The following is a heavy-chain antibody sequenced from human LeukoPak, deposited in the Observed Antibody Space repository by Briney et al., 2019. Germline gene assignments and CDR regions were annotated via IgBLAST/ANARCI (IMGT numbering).Heavy chain of an antibody. J-gene: IGHJ6*02. CDR3: AGLLMVRGVKVAMDV. CDR1: GGSIGSGDYY. Sequence: SQTLSLTCTVSGGSIGSGDYYWSWIRQPPGKGLEWTGYIYYNGNTYYIPSLSSRLTISIDTSKSQFSLRLSSVTAADTAVYYCAGLLMVRGVKVAMDVWGQGTTVTVSS. CDR2: IYYNGNT. D-gene: IGHD3-10*01. V-gene: IGHV4-30-4*01.